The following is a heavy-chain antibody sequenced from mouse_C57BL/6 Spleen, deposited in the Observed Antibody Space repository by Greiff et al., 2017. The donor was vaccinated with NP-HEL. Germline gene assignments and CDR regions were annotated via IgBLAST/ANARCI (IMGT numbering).Heavy chain of an antibody. CDR1: GFTLSSYA. Sequence: EVHLVESGDGLVKPGGSLKLSCAASGFTLSSYAMSWVRQTPEKRLEWVAYISSGGGYIYYADTVKGRFTISSNNARNTLYLQMISLKSEDTAMYYCTRAEAWFAYWGQGTLVTVSA. V-gene: IGHV5-9-1*02. J-gene: IGHJ3*01. CDR2: ISSGGGYI. CDR3: TRAEAWFAY.